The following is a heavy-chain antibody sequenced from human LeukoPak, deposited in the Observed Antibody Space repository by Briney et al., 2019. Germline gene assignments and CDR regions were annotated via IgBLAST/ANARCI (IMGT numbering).Heavy chain of an antibody. CDR2: ISGSGGST. V-gene: IGHV3-23*01. CDR3: AKVPYYDFWSGYRTFDY. CDR1: GFTFSSYA. D-gene: IGHD3-3*01. Sequence: GGSLRLSCAASGFTFSSYAMSWVRQAPGKGLEWVSAISGSGGSTYYADSVKGRFTTSRDNSKNTLYLQMNSLRAEDTAVYYCAKVPYYDFWSGYRTFDYWGQGTLVTVSS. J-gene: IGHJ4*02.